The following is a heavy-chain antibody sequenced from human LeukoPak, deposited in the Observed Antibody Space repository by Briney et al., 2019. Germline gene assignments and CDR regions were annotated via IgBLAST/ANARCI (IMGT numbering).Heavy chain of an antibody. Sequence: ASVKVSCKASGYTFTSYGISWVRQAPGQGLEWMGWISAYNGNTNYAQKLQGRVTMTTDTSTSTAYMELRSLRSDDTAVYYCARDRIGSTWRSVYDSWGQGTLVTVFS. CDR2: ISAYNGNT. J-gene: IGHJ4*02. CDR3: ARDRIGSTWRSVYDS. V-gene: IGHV1-18*01. CDR1: GYTFTSYG. D-gene: IGHD6-13*01.